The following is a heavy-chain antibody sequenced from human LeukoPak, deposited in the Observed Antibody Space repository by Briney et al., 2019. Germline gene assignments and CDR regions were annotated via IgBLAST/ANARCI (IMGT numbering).Heavy chain of an antibody. V-gene: IGHV4-34*01. D-gene: IGHD5-12*01. J-gene: IGHJ4*02. CDR1: GGSFSGYY. CDR3: ARWYVAFGY. CDR2: INHSGST. Sequence: PSETLSLTCAVYGGSFSGYYWSWIRQPPGKGLEWIGEINHSGSTNYNPSLKSRVTISVDTSKNQFSLKLSSVTAADTAVYYCARWYVAFGYWGQRTLVTVSS.